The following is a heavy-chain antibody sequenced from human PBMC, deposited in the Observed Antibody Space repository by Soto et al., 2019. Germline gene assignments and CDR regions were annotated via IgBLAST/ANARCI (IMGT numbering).Heavy chain of an antibody. Sequence: SETLSLTCAVYGGSFSGYYWSWIRQPPGKGLEWIGYIYYSGSTNYNPSLKSRVTISVDTSKNQFSLKLSSVTAADTAVYYCARDLGYPYYYYGMDVWGQGTTVTVSS. CDR2: IYYSGST. CDR3: ARDLGYPYYYYGMDV. J-gene: IGHJ6*02. V-gene: IGHV4-59*01. CDR1: GGSFSGYY. D-gene: IGHD3-16*01.